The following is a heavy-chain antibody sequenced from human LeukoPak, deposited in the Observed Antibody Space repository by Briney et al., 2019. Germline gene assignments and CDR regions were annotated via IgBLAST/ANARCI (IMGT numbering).Heavy chain of an antibody. CDR2: ISSDGYTE. D-gene: IGHD6-19*01. CDR3: AKEIAVADYFDY. V-gene: IGHV3-30*18. CDR1: GFTFSSYG. J-gene: IGHJ4*02. Sequence: PGGSLRLSCAASGFTFSSYGMHWVRQAPGKGLEWVAVISSDGYTEYYADSVKGRFTISRDNSQNTLYLQMNSLRAEDTAVYYCAKEIAVADYFDYRGQGTLVTVSS.